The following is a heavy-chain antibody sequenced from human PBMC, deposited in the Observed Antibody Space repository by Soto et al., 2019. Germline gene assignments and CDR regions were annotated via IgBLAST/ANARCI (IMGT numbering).Heavy chain of an antibody. CDR3: AKDKGFVSERYYFDY. D-gene: IGHD3-10*01. J-gene: IGHJ4*02. V-gene: IGHV3-30*18. CDR2: ISYDGSNK. Sequence: GGSLRLSCAASGFTFSSYGMHWVRQAPGKGLEWVAVISYDGSNKYYADSVKGRFTISRDNSKNTLYLQMNSLRAEDTAVYYCAKDKGFVSERYYFDYWGQGT. CDR1: GFTFSSYG.